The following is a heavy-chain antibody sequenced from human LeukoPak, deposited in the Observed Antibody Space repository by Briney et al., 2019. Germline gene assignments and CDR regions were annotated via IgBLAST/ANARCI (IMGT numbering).Heavy chain of an antibody. V-gene: IGHV4-39*01. D-gene: IGHD2-2*03. J-gene: IGHJ4*02. CDR3: ATRMDIVVVPAALDHYFDY. CDR1: GGSISSSSYY. Sequence: PSETLSLTCAVSGGSISSSSYYWGWIRQPPGKGLEWIGSIYYSGSTYYNPSLKSRVTISVDTSKNQFSLKLSSVTAADTAVYYCATRMDIVVVPAALDHYFDYWGQGTLVTVSS. CDR2: IYYSGST.